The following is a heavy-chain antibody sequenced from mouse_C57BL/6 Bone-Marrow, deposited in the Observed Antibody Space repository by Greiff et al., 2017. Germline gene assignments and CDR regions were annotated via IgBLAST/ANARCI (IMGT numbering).Heavy chain of an antibody. V-gene: IGHV3-6*01. J-gene: IGHJ2*01. D-gene: IGHD1-1*01. CDR1: GYSITSGYY. CDR3: AGGGIDYYGSSFYFDY. CDR2: ISYDGSN. Sequence: ESGPGLVKPSQSLSLTCSVTGYSITSGYYWNWIRQFPGNKLEWMGYISYDGSNNYNPSLKNRISITRDTSKNQFFLKLNSVTTEDTATYYCAGGGIDYYGSSFYFDYWGQGTTLTVSS.